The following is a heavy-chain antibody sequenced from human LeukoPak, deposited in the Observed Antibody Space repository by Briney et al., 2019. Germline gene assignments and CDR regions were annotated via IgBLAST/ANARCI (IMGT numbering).Heavy chain of an antibody. Sequence: GGSLRLSCAASGFTFSGYPIHWVRQAPGKGLEWVAVISYDGSNKYYADSVKGRFTISRDNSKNTLYLQMNSLRAEDTAVYYCARFAYCGGHCWYYFDYWGQGSLVTVSS. J-gene: IGHJ4*02. CDR2: ISYDGSNK. D-gene: IGHD2-21*02. CDR1: GFTFSGYP. CDR3: ARFAYCGGHCWYYFDY. V-gene: IGHV3-30-3*01.